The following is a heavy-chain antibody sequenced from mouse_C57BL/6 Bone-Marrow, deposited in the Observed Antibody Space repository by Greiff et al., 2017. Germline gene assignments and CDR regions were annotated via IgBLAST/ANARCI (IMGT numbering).Heavy chain of an antibody. J-gene: IGHJ3*01. V-gene: IGHV1-5*01. Sequence: EVQLQPSGTVLARPGASVKMSCKTSGYTFPSYWMHWVKQRPGQGLEWIGAIYPGNSDTSYNQKFKGKAKLTSVTSARTAYMELSSLTNEDSAVYYYTYDGYYPWFAYWGQGTLVTVSA. CDR3: TYDGYYPWFAY. D-gene: IGHD2-3*01. CDR2: IYPGNSDT. CDR1: GYTFPSYW.